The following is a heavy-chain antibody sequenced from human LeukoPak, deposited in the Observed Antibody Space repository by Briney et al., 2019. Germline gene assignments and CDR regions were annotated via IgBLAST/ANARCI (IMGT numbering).Heavy chain of an antibody. D-gene: IGHD6-6*01. Sequence: PGGSLRLSCAASGFTFSSYAMSWVRQAPGKGLEWVSAISGSGGSTYYADSVKGRFTISRDNSKNTLYLQMNSLRAEDTAVYYCAKSVEYSSSSTSDYWGQGTLVTVSS. J-gene: IGHJ4*02. CDR3: AKSVEYSSSSTSDY. V-gene: IGHV3-23*01. CDR2: ISGSGGST. CDR1: GFTFSSYA.